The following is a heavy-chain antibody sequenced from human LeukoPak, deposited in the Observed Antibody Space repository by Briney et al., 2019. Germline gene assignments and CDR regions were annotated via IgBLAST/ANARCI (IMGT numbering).Heavy chain of an antibody. V-gene: IGHV4-31*03. Sequence: SSQTLSLTCTVSGGSISSGGYYWSWIRQHPGKGLEWIGYIYYSGSTYYNPSLKSRVTISVDTSKNQFSLKLSSVTAADTAVYYCARREGLRSFGVVMNAFDIWGQGTMVTVSS. CDR3: ARREGLRSFGVVMNAFDI. D-gene: IGHD3-3*01. J-gene: IGHJ3*02. CDR2: IYYSGST. CDR1: GGSISSGGYY.